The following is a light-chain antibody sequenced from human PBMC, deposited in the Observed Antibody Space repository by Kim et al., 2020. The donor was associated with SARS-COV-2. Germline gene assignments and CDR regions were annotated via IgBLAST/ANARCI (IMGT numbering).Light chain of an antibody. Sequence: DIQLTQSPSFLSASVGDRVTITCRASQGTSSSLAWYQQKPGKAPRLLIYPASILQTGVPSRFSGSGSGTEFTLTITSLQPEDFATYYCQQLNSYPLTFGGGTKVDIK. J-gene: IGKJ4*01. CDR3: QQLNSYPLT. CDR2: PAS. V-gene: IGKV1-9*01. CDR1: QGTSSS.